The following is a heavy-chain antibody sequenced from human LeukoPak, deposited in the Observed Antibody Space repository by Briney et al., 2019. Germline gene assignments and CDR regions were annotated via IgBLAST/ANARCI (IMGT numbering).Heavy chain of an antibody. V-gene: IGHV3-23*01. CDR1: GFTFSSYG. CDR2: ISASGGNT. D-gene: IGHD6-13*01. Sequence: GGSLRLSCTASGFTFSSYGMSWVRQAPGKGLEWVSSISASGGNTFYADSVKGRFTFSRDNSKSTLCLQMNSLRAEDTAVYYCARDRCGYSSTCPFDYWGQGTLVTVSS. J-gene: IGHJ4*02. CDR3: ARDRCGYSSTCPFDY.